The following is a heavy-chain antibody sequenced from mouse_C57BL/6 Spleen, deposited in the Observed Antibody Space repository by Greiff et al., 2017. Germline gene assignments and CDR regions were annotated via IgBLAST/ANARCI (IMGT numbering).Heavy chain of an antibody. J-gene: IGHJ2*01. D-gene: IGHD1-1*01. CDR1: GYTFTSYW. V-gene: IGHV1-52*01. CDR3: ARSPYYYGSSYPHFDY. CDR2: IDPSDSET. Sequence: QVQLQQPGAELVRPGSSVKLSCKASGYTFTSYWMHWVKQRPIQGLEWIGNIDPSDSETHYNQKFKDKATLTVDKSSSTAYMQLSSLTSEDSAVYYCARSPYYYGSSYPHFDYWGQGTTLTVSS.